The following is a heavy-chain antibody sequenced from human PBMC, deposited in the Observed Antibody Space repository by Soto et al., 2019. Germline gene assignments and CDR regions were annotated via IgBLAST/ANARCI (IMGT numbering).Heavy chain of an antibody. D-gene: IGHD6-6*01. CDR3: AKDWQLVPYYFDY. CDR2: ISGSGGST. CDR1: GFTFSSYA. V-gene: IGHV3-23*01. Sequence: LRLSCAASGFTFSSYAMSWVRQAPGKGLEWVSAISGSGGSTYYADSVKGRFTISRDNSKNTLYLQMNSLRAEDTAVYYCAKDWQLVPYYFDYWGQGTLVTVSS. J-gene: IGHJ4*02.